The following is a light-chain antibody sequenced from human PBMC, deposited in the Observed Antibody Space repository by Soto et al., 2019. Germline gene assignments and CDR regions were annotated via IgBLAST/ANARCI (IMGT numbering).Light chain of an antibody. J-gene: IGKJ5*01. CDR3: QQYGTLIT. CDR2: GSF. V-gene: IGKV3-20*01. Sequence: EIVLTPSPGTLSLSPGERATLSCRASQSVSSNYLAWHQQRPGQAPRLLIYGSFSRATGIPDRFSGSGSGTDFTLTISRLEPEGSAVYYCQQYGTLITFGQGTRLEIK. CDR1: QSVSSNY.